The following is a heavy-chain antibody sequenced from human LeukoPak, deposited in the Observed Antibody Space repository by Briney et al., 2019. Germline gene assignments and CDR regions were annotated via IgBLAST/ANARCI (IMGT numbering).Heavy chain of an antibody. J-gene: IGHJ5*02. D-gene: IGHD3-10*01. V-gene: IGHV4-4*07. CDR3: ARDSEYGSGQVNWFDP. Sequence: SETLSLTRAHPLGSPITYISSGICAPVGKGRWCVARLYTSGSTNYNPSLKSRVTMSVDTSKNQFSLKLSSVTAADTAVYYCARDSEYGSGQVNWFDPWGQGTLVTVSS. CDR1: LGSPITYI. CDR2: LYTSGST.